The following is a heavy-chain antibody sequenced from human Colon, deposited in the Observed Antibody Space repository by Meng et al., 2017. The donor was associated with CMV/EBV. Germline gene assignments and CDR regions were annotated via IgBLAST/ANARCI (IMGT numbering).Heavy chain of an antibody. CDR2: VYNSEST. CDR3: ARDPAGMVMHNARGYFDS. CDR1: GDSIRGFY. V-gene: IGHV4-59*01. D-gene: IGHD2-8*01. Sequence: SETLSLTCTVSGDSIRGFYWNWIRQSPGKGLEWIGYVYNSESTNYNPSLKSRVTISGDTSKNQISLRLTSVTAADTAVYFCARDPAGMVMHNARGYFDSWGQGTLVTVS. J-gene: IGHJ4*02.